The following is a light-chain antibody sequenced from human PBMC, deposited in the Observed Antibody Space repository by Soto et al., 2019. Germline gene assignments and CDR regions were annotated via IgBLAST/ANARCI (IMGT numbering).Light chain of an antibody. V-gene: IGKV3-15*01. CDR3: QQYNIWPPYT. CDR2: GAS. Sequence: EIVMTQSPATLSVSPGERATLSCRASQSVSSNLAWYQQKPGQAPRLLIYGASTRATGIPARFSGSGSGTDFPLAISRLQSEDFAVYYCQQYNIWPPYTFGQGTKLEVK. J-gene: IGKJ2*01. CDR1: QSVSSN.